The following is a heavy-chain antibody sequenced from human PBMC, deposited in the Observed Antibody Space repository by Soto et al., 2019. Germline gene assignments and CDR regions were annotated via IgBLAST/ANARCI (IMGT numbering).Heavy chain of an antibody. J-gene: IGHJ2*01. D-gene: IGHD3-22*01. CDR1: GGSISSGDSY. Sequence: SETLSLTCTVSGGSISSGDSYWSWIRQPPGKGLEWIGYIYYSGRTFYNPSLKSRVSISVDTSKNQLSLKLSSVTAADTAVYSCARATYDYGYFGLWGRGTLVTVSS. CDR2: IYYSGRT. V-gene: IGHV4-30-4*01. CDR3: ARATYDYGYFGL.